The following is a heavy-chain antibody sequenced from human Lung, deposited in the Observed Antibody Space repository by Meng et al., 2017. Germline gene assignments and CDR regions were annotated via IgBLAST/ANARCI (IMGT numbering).Heavy chain of an antibody. V-gene: IGHV3-23*01. CDR1: GFTFSSYA. D-gene: IGHD6-6*01. CDR2: ISGSGGST. CDR3: VRRIEYSSSSGY. Sequence: EVQLLESGGGLVQPGGSPRLSCVASGFTFSSYAMTWVRQAPGKGLEWVSSISGSGGSTYYADSVRGRFTISRDNSKNTVYPQMDSLRAEDTAIYYCVRRIEYSSSSGYWGQGTLVTVSS. J-gene: IGHJ4*02.